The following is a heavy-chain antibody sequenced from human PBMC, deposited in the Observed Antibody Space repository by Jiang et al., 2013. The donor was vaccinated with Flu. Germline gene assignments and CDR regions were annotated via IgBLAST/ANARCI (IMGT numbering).Heavy chain of an antibody. Sequence: VSGFSLSNARMGVSWIRQPPGRPWSGLHYIFCNAKKSYSTSLKSRLTISKDTSKSQVVLTMTNMDPVDTATYYCARARGSGSYGRDWFDPWGQGTLVTVSS. V-gene: IGHV2-26*01. CDR3: ARARGSGSYGRDWFDP. CDR1: GFSLSNARMG. CDR2: IFCNAKK. D-gene: IGHD1-26*01. J-gene: IGHJ5*02.